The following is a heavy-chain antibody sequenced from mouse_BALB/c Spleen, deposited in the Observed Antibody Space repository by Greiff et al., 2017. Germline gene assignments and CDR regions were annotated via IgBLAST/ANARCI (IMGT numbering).Heavy chain of an antibody. D-gene: IGHD1-2*01. CDR2: IYWDDDK. V-gene: IGHV8-12*01. CDR1: GFSLSTSGMG. J-gene: IGHJ3*01. Sequence: QVTLKVSGPGILQPSQTLSLTCSFSGFSLSTSGMGVSWIRQPSGKGLEWLAHIYWDDDKRYNPSLKSRLTISKDTSSNQVFLKITSVDTADTATYYCARRIDYGYAYWGQGTLVTVSA. CDR3: ARRIDYGYAY.